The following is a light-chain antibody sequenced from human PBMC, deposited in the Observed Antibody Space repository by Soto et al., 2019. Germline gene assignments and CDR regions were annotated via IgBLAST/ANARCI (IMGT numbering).Light chain of an antibody. CDR3: QSYDSSLGGLV. CDR2: GNS. J-gene: IGLJ2*01. CDR1: SSNIGAGYD. V-gene: IGLV1-40*01. Sequence: QSVLTQPPSVSGAPGQRVTISCTGSSSNIGAGYDVHWYQQLPGTAPKLLIYGNSNRPSGVPDRFSGSKSGTSASLAITGLQAEDEADSYCQSYDSSLGGLVFGGGTKLTVL.